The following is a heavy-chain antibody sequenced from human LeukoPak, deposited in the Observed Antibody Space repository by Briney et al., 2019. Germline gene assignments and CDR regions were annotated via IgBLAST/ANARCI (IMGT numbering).Heavy chain of an antibody. CDR1: GFTFSSYA. D-gene: IGHD3-10*01. J-gene: IGHJ5*02. CDR2: ISGSGGST. V-gene: IGHV3-23*01. CDR3: ARENSPRYYYGSGSYYNGDLGWFDP. Sequence: NPGGSLRLSCAASGFTFSSYAMSWVRQAPGKGLEGVSAISGSGGSTYYADSVKGRFTISRDNSKNMLYLQMNSLRAEDTAVYYCARENSPRYYYGSGSYYNGDLGWFDPWGQGTLVTVSS.